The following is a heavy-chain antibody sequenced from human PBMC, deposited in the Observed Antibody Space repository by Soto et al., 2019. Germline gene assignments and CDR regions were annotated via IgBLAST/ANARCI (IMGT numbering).Heavy chain of an antibody. D-gene: IGHD1-26*01. CDR2: ISSSSSYI. CDR1: GFTFSSYS. Sequence: GGSLRLSCAASGFTFSSYSMNWVRQAPGKGLEWVSSISSSSSYIYYADSVKGRFTISRDNAKNSLYLQMNSLRAEDTAVYYCARERSIVGATPFDYWGQGTLVTVSS. J-gene: IGHJ4*02. CDR3: ARERSIVGATPFDY. V-gene: IGHV3-21*01.